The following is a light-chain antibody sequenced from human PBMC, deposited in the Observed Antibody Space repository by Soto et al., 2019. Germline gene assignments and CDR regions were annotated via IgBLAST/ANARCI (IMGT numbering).Light chain of an antibody. CDR2: DAS. J-gene: IGKJ1*01. CDR1: QSVSSA. Sequence: ETVMTQSPATLSVSPGERSTLSCMASQSVSSALAWYQQKPCLPPRLLIYDASTRATGIPDRFSGSGSGTDFTLTIRRLEPEDFAVYYCQQYGSSRTWTFGQGTTGDIK. CDR3: QQYGSSRTWT. V-gene: IGKV3D-20*01.